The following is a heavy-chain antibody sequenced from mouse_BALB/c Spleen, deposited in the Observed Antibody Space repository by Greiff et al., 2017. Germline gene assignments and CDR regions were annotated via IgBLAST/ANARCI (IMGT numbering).Heavy chain of an antibody. CDR3: ARGGSLDY. V-gene: IGHV1-54*03. J-gene: IGHJ2*01. CDR1: GYAFTNYL. CDR2: INPGSGGT. Sequence: VQRVESGAELVRPGTSVKVSCKASGYAFTNYLIEWVKQRPGQGLEWIGVINPGSGGTNYNEKFKGKATLTADKSSSTAYMQLSSLTSDDSAVYFCARGGSLDYWGQGTTLTVSS.